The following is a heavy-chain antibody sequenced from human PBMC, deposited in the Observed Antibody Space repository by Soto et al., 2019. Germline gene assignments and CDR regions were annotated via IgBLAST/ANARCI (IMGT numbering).Heavy chain of an antibody. CDR2: IGTAGDT. CDR1: GFTFSSYD. CDR3: ARASARGYSGYDDAFDI. J-gene: IGHJ3*02. V-gene: IGHV3-13*01. Sequence: GGSLRLSCASSGFTFSSYDMHWVRQATGKGLEWVSAIGTAGDTYYPGSVKGRFTISRENAKNSLYLQMNSLRAGDTAVYYCARASARGYSGYDDAFDIWGQGTMVTVSS. D-gene: IGHD5-12*01.